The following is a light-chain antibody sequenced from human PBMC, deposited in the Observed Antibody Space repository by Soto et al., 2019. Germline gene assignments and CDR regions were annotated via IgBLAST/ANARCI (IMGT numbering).Light chain of an antibody. CDR3: CSYAGSYSWV. CDR2: DVS. V-gene: IGLV2-11*01. J-gene: IGLJ3*02. Sequence: QSALTQPRSVSGSPGQSVTISCTGASSDVGGYNYVSWYQQHPGKAPKLIIYDVSKRPSGVPDRFSGSKPGNTASLSISGLQAEDESDYYCCSYAGSYSWVFGGGTKLTVL. CDR1: SSDVGGYNY.